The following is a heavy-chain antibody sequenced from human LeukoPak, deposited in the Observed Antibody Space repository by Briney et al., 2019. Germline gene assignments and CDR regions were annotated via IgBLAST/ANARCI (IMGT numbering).Heavy chain of an antibody. CDR3: ARVKQWPVLGYYYMDV. V-gene: IGHV4-59*01. J-gene: IGHJ6*03. CDR2: IYYSGST. Sequence: SETLSLTCTVSGGSISSYYWSWIRQPPGKGLEWIGYIYYSGSTNYKSSLKSRVTISVDTSKNQFSLKLSSVTAADTAVYYCARVKQWPVLGYYYMDVWGKGTTVIVSS. CDR1: GGSISSYY. D-gene: IGHD6-19*01.